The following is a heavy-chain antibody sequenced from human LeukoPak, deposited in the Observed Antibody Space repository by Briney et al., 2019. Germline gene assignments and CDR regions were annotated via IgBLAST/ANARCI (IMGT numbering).Heavy chain of an antibody. D-gene: IGHD2-2*01. Sequence: GASLRLSCAASGFTFSSYAMSWVRQAPGKGLEWVSAISGSGGSTYYADSVKGRFTISRDNSKNTLYLQMNSLRAEDTAVYYCAKDERYCRSTSCKLSEFDYWGQGTLFTVSS. J-gene: IGHJ4*02. CDR1: GFTFSSYA. V-gene: IGHV3-23*01. CDR3: AKDERYCRSTSCKLSEFDY. CDR2: ISGSGGST.